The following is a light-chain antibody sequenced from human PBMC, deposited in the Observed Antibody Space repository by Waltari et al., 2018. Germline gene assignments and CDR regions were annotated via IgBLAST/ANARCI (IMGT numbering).Light chain of an antibody. CDR1: KLGDKY. Sequence: SYDLTQPPSVFVSPGQTASITCSGDKLGDKYVSWYQQKPGQSPLLVIYYDAKRPSGIPDRFSGSNSGNTATLTISGTRAVDEADYYCQAWDTNTPVLFGGGTKLTVL. CDR2: YDA. CDR3: QAWDTNTPVL. V-gene: IGLV3-1*01. J-gene: IGLJ2*01.